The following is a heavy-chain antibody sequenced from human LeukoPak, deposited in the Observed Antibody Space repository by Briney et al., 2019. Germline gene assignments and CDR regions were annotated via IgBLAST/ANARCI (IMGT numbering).Heavy chain of an antibody. Sequence: GASVKVSCKASGYTFTSYDINWVRQATGQGLEWMGWMNPNSGNTGYAQKFQGRVTMTRNTSISTAYMELSSLRPEDTAVYYCARARPGYSSSWYRYWFDPWGQGTLVTVSS. CDR2: MNPNSGNT. J-gene: IGHJ5*02. CDR3: ARARPGYSSSWYRYWFDP. V-gene: IGHV1-8*01. CDR1: GYTFTSYD. D-gene: IGHD6-13*01.